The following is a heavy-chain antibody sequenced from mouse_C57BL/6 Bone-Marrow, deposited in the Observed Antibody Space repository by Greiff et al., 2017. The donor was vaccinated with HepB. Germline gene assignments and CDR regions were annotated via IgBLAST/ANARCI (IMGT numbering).Heavy chain of an antibody. J-gene: IGHJ1*03. CDR1: GYTFTDYY. V-gene: IGHV1-19*01. CDR2: INPYNGGT. D-gene: IGHD1-1*01. CDR3: AREYCGSSYWYFDV. Sequence: VQLQQSGPVLVKPGAPVKMSCKASGYTFTDYYMNWVKQSHGKSLEWIGVINPYNGGTSYNQKFKGKATLTVDKSSSTAYMELNSLTSEDSAVYYCAREYCGSSYWYFDVWGTGTTVTVSS.